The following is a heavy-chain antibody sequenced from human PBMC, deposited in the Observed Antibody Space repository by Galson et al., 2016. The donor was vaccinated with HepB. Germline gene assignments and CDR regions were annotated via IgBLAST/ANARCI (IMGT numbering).Heavy chain of an antibody. CDR2: INAGNGHT. J-gene: IGHJ4*02. CDR3: ASLGDDSSGYYYKDGY. D-gene: IGHD3-22*01. V-gene: IGHV1-3*01. Sequence: SVKVSCKASGYNFTSYAMHWVRQAPGQRLEWMGWINAGNGHTKYSQNFQGRVTITRDTSASTAYMELSSLRSEDTAVYYCASLGDDSSGYYYKDGYWGQGPLVTVSS. CDR1: GYNFTSYA.